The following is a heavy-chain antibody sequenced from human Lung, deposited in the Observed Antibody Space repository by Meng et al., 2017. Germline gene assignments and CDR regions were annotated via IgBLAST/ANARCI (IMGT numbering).Heavy chain of an antibody. CDR3: ARDRQWLFDY. J-gene: IGHJ4*02. D-gene: IGHD6-19*01. CDR2: IDPGNGNR. V-gene: IGHV1-18*01. CDR1: GYTFTTYG. Sequence: QVHLVQSGLEGKKPGASSTVSCKASGYTFTTYGISWLRQAPGQGLEWMGWIDPGNGNRDFAEKFQDRLTMSNDTSSSTVYMELTRLTSDDTAVYYCARDRQWLFDYWGQGALVTVSS.